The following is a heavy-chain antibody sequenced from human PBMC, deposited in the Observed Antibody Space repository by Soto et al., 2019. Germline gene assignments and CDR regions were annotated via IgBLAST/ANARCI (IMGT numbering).Heavy chain of an antibody. J-gene: IGHJ3*02. D-gene: IGHD6-19*01. V-gene: IGHV1-69*01. Sequence: QVQLVQSGAEVKKPGSSVKVSCKASGVTFSSYAISWVRQAPGQGLEWMGGIIPIFGTANYAQKFQGRVTITADESTSTAYMELSSLSSEDTAVYYCARDLAGYSSGRGAFEIWGQGTMVTVSS. CDR1: GVTFSSYA. CDR3: ARDLAGYSSGRGAFEI. CDR2: IIPIFGTA.